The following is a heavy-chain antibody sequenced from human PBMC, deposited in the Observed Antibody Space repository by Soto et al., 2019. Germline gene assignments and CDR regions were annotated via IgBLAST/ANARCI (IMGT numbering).Heavy chain of an antibody. CDR3: ASGEMEARAVHYDFVTNGGGMVYGLDV. J-gene: IGHJ6*02. D-gene: IGHD3-9*01. V-gene: IGHV1-69*01. CDR2: IIPFYGTT. CDR1: GVPLPKFG. Sequence: QVQPVQSGAEVKKLGSSVKVSCKTSGVPLPKFGISWVRQAPGQGLAWMGGIIPFYGTTNYAQKFQGRVTFTEYEATSTVNMEVSRRTSEDTARYYCASGEMEARAVHYDFVTNGGGMVYGLDVWGQGTTVTVSS.